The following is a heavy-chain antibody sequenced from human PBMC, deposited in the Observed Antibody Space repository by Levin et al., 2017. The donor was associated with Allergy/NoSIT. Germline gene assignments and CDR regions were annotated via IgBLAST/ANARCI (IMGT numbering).Heavy chain of an antibody. Sequence: GESLKISCAASGFTFSSYAMSWVRQAPGKGLEWVSAISGSGGSTYYADSVKGRFTISRDNSKNTLYLQMNSLRAEDTAVYYCAKGVGYCSGGSCYFYYYYGMDVWGQGTTVTVSS. J-gene: IGHJ6*02. CDR3: AKGVGYCSGGSCYFYYYYGMDV. V-gene: IGHV3-23*01. CDR1: GFTFSSYA. CDR2: ISGSGGST. D-gene: IGHD2-15*01.